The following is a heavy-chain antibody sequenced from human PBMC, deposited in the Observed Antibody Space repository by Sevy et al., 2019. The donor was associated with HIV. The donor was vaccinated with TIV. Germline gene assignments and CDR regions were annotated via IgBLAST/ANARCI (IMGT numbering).Heavy chain of an antibody. D-gene: IGHD3-16*01. CDR2: IKQDGSKK. Sequence: GGSLRLSCAASGFSLSDYWMSWVRQAPEKGLESVANIKQDGSKKYYVDSVKGRFIMSRDNAKNSLYLEMNSLRAEDTAVYYCARLKLHYDPYYFDLWGQGTLVTVSS. V-gene: IGHV3-7*01. J-gene: IGHJ4*02. CDR1: GFSLSDYW. CDR3: ARLKLHYDPYYFDL.